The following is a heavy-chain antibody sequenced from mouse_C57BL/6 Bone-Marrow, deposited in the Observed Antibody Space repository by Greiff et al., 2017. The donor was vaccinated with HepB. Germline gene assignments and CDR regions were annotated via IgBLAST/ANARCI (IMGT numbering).Heavy chain of an antibody. CDR1: GFNIKDDY. V-gene: IGHV14-4*01. CDR3: TTSRDVRYLDY. D-gene: IGHD3-3*01. Sequence: EVQLQQSGAELVRPGASVKLSCTASGFNIKDDYMHWVKQRPEQGLEWIGWIDPENGDTEYASKFQGKATITADTSSNTAYLQLSSLTSEDTAVYYCTTSRDVRYLDYWGQGTTLTVSS. CDR2: IDPENGDT. J-gene: IGHJ2*01.